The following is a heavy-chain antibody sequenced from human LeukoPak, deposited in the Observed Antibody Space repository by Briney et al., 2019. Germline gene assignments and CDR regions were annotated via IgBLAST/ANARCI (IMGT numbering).Heavy chain of an antibody. CDR3: ARLGIVVVPAAMAFDY. V-gene: IGHV5-51*01. CDR1: GYNFTSYW. CDR2: IYPGDSDT. D-gene: IGHD2-2*01. J-gene: IGHJ4*02. Sequence: GESLKISCKGSGYNFTSYWIGWVRQMPGKGLEWMGIIYPGDSDTRYSPSFQGQVTISADKSISTAYLQWSSLKASDTAMYYCARLGIVVVPAAMAFDYWGQGTLVTVSS.